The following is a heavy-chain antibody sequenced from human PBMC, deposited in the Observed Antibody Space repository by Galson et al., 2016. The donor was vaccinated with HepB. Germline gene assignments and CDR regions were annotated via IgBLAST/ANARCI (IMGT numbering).Heavy chain of an antibody. CDR2: SRNKTQSYTT. D-gene: IGHD3-16*01. CDR3: ARVLILFDAGAYTDAFDI. CDR1: GLTLSDHY. J-gene: IGHJ3*02. Sequence: SLRLSCAVSGLTLSDHYIDWVRQAPGKGLEWVGRSRNKTQSYTTEYAASVKGRFTISRDDSKNSLCLQMNSLKTEDTAVFYCARVLILFDAGAYTDAFDIWGQGTMVTVSS. V-gene: IGHV3-72*01.